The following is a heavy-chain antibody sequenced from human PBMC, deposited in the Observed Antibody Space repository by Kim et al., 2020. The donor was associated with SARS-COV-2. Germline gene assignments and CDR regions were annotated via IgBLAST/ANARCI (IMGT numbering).Heavy chain of an antibody. Sequence: GESLKISCKGSGYSFTSYWIGWVRQMPGKGLEWMGIIYPGDSDTRYSPSFQGQVTISADKSISTAYLQWSSLKASDTAMYYCARGGYSSSPHPYYYYGMDVWGQGTTVTVSS. CDR2: IYPGDSDT. CDR1: GYSFTSYW. J-gene: IGHJ6*02. D-gene: IGHD6-13*01. V-gene: IGHV5-51*01. CDR3: ARGGYSSSPHPYYYYGMDV.